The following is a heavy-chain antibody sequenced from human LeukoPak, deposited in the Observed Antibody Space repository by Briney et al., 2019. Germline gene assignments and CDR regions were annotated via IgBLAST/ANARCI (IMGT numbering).Heavy chain of an antibody. V-gene: IGHV3-21*01. CDR3: ARDGGPGGYYGDSASDAFDI. CDR1: GFTFSSYS. D-gene: IGHD4-17*01. CDR2: ISSSSSYI. J-gene: IGHJ3*02. Sequence: PGGSLRLSCAASGFTFSSYSMNWVRQAPGKGLEWVSSISSSSSYIYYAVSVKGRFTISRDNAKNSLYLQMNSLRAEDTAVYYCARDGGPGGYYGDSASDAFDIWGQGTMVTVSS.